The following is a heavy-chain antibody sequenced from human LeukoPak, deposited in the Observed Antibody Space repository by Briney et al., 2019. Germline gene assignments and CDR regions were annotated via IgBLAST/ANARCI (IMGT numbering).Heavy chain of an antibody. V-gene: IGHV4-4*09. Sequence: SETLSLTCTVSGGSISGHYWSWMRQPPGKGLEWIGYIYTSGTTNYNPSLKSRVTVSVDTSKNQFSLKLTSVTAADTAVYYCARHEQWLVTGYDYWGQGTLVTVSS. D-gene: IGHD6-19*01. CDR1: GGSISGHY. CDR3: ARHEQWLVTGYDY. CDR2: IYTSGTT. J-gene: IGHJ4*02.